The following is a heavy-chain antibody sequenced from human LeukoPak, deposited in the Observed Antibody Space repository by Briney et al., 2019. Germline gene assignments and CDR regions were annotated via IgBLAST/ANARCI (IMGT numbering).Heavy chain of an antibody. Sequence: GGSLRLSCAASGFPFSAYEMNWVRQAPGKGLEWVSYISSSGSTIYYADSVKGRFTISRDNAKNSLYLQMNSLRAEDTAVYYCASAHPYYDGSGSSDYWGQGTLVTVSS. V-gene: IGHV3-48*03. J-gene: IGHJ4*02. CDR1: GFPFSAYE. CDR2: ISSSGSTI. D-gene: IGHD3-10*01. CDR3: ASAHPYYDGSGSSDY.